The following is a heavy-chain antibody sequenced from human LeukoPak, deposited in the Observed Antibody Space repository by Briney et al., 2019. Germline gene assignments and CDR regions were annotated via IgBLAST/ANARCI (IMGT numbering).Heavy chain of an antibody. Sequence: GRSLRLSCAASGFSFSKYGMHWIRQAPGKGLERVAGISYDGSNQDYVDSVKGRFTISRDNAKNSLYLQMNSLRAEDTAVYYCAKDHDGRGFGYFDYWGQGTLVTVSS. CDR1: GFSFSKYG. D-gene: IGHD3-10*01. CDR3: AKDHDGRGFGYFDY. CDR2: ISYDGSNQ. V-gene: IGHV3-30*18. J-gene: IGHJ4*02.